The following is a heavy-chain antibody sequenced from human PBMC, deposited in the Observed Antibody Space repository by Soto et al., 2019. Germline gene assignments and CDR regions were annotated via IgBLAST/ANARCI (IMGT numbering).Heavy chain of an antibody. J-gene: IGHJ5*01. D-gene: IGHD3-16*01. CDR1: DFSVTNGYY. CDR3: ARSLEGELRRPFDS. CDR2: IFHTGNT. Sequence: XETLSLACAVSDFSVTNGYYWGWMRQPPGKGLEWIGYIFHTGNTYYNPSLKSRVTISVDTSKNQFSLKLTSATAADTAVYFCARSLEGELRRPFDSWGPGTLVTVSS. V-gene: IGHV4-38-2*01.